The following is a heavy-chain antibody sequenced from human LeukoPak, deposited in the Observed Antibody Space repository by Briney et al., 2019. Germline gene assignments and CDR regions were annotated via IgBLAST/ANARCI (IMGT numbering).Heavy chain of an antibody. D-gene: IGHD2-2*01. CDR3: ARGAYIVVVPAAPCGMDV. Sequence: SETLSLTCAVYGGSFSGYYWSWIRQPPGKGLEWMGEINHSGSTNYNPPLKSRVTISVDTSKNQFSLKLSSVSAADTAVYYCARGAYIVVVPAAPCGMDVWGQGTTVTVSS. CDR2: INHSGST. V-gene: IGHV4-34*01. J-gene: IGHJ6*02. CDR1: GGSFSGYY.